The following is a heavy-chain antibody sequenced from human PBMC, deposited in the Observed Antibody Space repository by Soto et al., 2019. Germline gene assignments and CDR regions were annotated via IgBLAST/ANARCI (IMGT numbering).Heavy chain of an antibody. CDR1: GFTFSNAW. CDR2: IKSKTGGGTT. CDR3: ATRGTQLAQRTTYYYGMDV. V-gene: IGHV3-15*01. J-gene: IGHJ6*02. Sequence: GWSLRLSCAASGFTFSNAWMSWVRQAPGKGLEWVARIKSKTGGGTTDYAAPVKGRFTISRDDSKNTLYLQMNSLKAEDTAVYYCATRGTQLAQRTTYYYGMDVWGQGTTVTVSS. D-gene: IGHD1-1*01.